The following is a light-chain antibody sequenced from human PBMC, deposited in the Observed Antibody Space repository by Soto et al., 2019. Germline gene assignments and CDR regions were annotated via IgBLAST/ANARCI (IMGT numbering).Light chain of an antibody. CDR2: SNN. V-gene: IGLV1-47*02. CDR1: SSNIGSNY. Sequence: QLVLTQPPSASGTPGQRVTISCSGSSSNIGSNYVYWYQQLPGTAPKLLIYSNNQRPSGVPDRFSGSKSGTSASLAISGLRSEDEADYYCAAWDDSQGVVFGGGTKLTVL. J-gene: IGLJ2*01. CDR3: AAWDDSQGVV.